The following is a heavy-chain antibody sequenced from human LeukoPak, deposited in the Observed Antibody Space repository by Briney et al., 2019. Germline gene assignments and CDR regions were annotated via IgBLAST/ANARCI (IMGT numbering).Heavy chain of an antibody. D-gene: IGHD1-26*01. CDR2: IYYSGST. CDR1: GGSIRSISCY. CDR3: ARHSGTYPRWFDY. V-gene: IGHV4-39*01. J-gene: IGHJ4*02. Sequence: SETLSLTCTVSGGSIRSISCYWGWIRQPPGKGLEWIGTIYYSGSTYYNPSLKSRVTISVDTSKNQLSLKLSSVTAADTAAYYCARHSGTYPRWFDYWGQGALVTVSS.